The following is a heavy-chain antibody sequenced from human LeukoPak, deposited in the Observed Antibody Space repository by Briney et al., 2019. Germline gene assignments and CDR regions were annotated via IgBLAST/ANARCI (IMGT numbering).Heavy chain of an antibody. CDR2: IYYSGST. D-gene: IGHD3-3*01. V-gene: IGHV4-59*12. CDR3: ARVKILEWLPSAAFDI. CDR1: GGSISSYY. J-gene: IGHJ3*02. Sequence: SETLSLTCTVSGGSISSYYWSWIRQPPGKGLEWIGYIYYSGSTNYNPSLKSRVTISVDTSKNQFSLKLSSVTAADTAVYYCARVKILEWLPSAAFDIWGQGTMVTVSP.